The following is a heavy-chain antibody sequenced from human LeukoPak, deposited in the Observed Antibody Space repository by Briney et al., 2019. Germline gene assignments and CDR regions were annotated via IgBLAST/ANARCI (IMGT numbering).Heavy chain of an antibody. V-gene: IGHV3-48*03. D-gene: IGHD3/OR15-3a*01. J-gene: IGHJ4*02. CDR1: GFTFSSYE. CDR2: ISRGGTAI. CDR3: PRPSPGWTQNY. Sequence: GGSLRLSCAASGFTFSSYEMNWGRQAPGKGVEWGAYISRGGTAIYAESVKGRVTISRDNAKNSLYLQMNSLRAEDTAVYYCPRPSPGWTQNYWGQGTLVTVSS.